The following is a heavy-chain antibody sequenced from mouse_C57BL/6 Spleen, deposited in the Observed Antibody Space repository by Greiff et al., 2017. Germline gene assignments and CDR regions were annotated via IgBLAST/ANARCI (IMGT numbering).Heavy chain of an antibody. CDR2: IYPGSGST. CDR3: ARGDCKGSWFAY. J-gene: IGHJ3*01. CDR1: GYTFTSYW. V-gene: IGHV1-55*01. D-gene: IGHD3-3*01. Sequence: QVQLKQPGAELVKPGASVKMSCKASGYTFTSYWITWVKQRPGQGLEWIGDIYPGSGSTNYNEKFKSKATLTVDTSSSTAYMQLSSLTSEDSAVYYCARGDCKGSWFAYWGQGTLVTVSA.